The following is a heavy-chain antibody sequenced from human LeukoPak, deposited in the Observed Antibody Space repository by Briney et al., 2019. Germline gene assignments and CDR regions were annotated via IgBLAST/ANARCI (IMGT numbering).Heavy chain of an antibody. V-gene: IGHV3-23*01. Sequence: SGGYLRLSCVASGFSFGNYAMSWVRQAPGKGLQWVSQISGTGGATWYAGFARDRFTISRDNSKKTLYLQMSGLRVEDTAMYYCVKDPRDTYGTNWFVSWGQGTLLIVSS. J-gene: IGHJ5*01. CDR3: VKDPRDTYGTNWFVS. CDR2: ISGTGGAT. D-gene: IGHD2-21*01. CDR1: GFSFGNYA.